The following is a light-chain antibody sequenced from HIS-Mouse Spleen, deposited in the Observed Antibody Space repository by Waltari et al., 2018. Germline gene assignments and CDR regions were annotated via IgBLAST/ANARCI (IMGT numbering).Light chain of an antibody. CDR3: QSYDSSNLV. CDR1: SGSIASNY. J-gene: IGLJ3*02. Sequence: NFMLTQPHSVSESPGKTVTISCTRSSGSIASNYVPWYQQRPGSAPTTVIYEDNQRPPGVPDRFSGSIDSSSNSASLTISGLKTEDEADYYCQSYDSSNLVFGGGTKLTV. V-gene: IGLV6-57*04. CDR2: EDN.